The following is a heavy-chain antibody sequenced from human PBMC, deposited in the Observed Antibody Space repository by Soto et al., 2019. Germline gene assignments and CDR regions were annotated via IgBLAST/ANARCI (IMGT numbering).Heavy chain of an antibody. V-gene: IGHV4-4*07. CDR3: ARDVGKNY. Sequence: QVRLHESGPGLVKPSETLSLTCTVSGASVSSYYWSWFRQPVGKGLEWIGRIHSSGNLNYNPSLESGVTMSLDTSKNQFSLRLTSVTAADTALYLCARDVGKNYWGQGIRVAVSS. CDR2: IHSSGNL. D-gene: IGHD3-10*01. J-gene: IGHJ4*02. CDR1: GASVSSYY.